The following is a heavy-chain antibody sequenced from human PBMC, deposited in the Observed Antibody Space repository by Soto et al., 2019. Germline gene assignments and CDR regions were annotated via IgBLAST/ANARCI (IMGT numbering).Heavy chain of an antibody. D-gene: IGHD2-2*01. Sequence: SQTLSLTCVISGDSVSSNSAAWNWIRQSPSRGLEWLGRTYYRSKWYNDYAVSVKSRITINPDTSKNQFSLQLNSVTPEDTAVYYCARDRCSSTSCYAPNDAFDIWGQGTMVTVSS. J-gene: IGHJ3*02. CDR2: TYYRSKWYN. CDR1: GDSVSSNSAA. CDR3: ARDRCSSTSCYAPNDAFDI. V-gene: IGHV6-1*01.